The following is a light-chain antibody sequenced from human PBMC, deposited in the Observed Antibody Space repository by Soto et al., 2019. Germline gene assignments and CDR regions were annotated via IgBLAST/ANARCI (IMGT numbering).Light chain of an antibody. Sequence: IQITQSPSTLYASVGDRVTITCRASQGISSWLAWYQQKPGKAPKLLIYDASSLESGVPSRFSGSGSGTEFTLTISSLQPDDFATYYCQQYNSYSKTFGQGTKVDIK. CDR3: QQYNSYSKT. V-gene: IGKV1-5*01. J-gene: IGKJ1*01. CDR1: QGISSW. CDR2: DAS.